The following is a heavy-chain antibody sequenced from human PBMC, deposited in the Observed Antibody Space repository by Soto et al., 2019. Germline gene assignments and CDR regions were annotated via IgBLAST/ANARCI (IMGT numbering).Heavy chain of an antibody. Sequence: GGSLRLSCAASGFTFSSYAMSWVRHAPGKGLEWVSAISGSGGSTYYADSVKGRFTISRDNSKNTLYLQMNSLRAEDTAVYYCAKDQGVLSSSYYFDYWGQGTLVTVSS. J-gene: IGHJ4*02. CDR2: ISGSGGST. CDR1: GFTFSSYA. CDR3: AKDQGVLSSSYYFDY. V-gene: IGHV3-23*01. D-gene: IGHD6-6*01.